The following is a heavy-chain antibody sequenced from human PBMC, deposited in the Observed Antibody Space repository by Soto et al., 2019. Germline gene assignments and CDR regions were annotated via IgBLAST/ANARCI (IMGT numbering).Heavy chain of an antibody. CDR1: GGSISSSNW. Sequence: SETLSLTCAVSGGSISSSNWWGWVRQPPGKGLEWIGEIYHSGSTNYNPSLKSRVTISVDKSKNQFSLKLSSVTAADTAVYYCASRPPISVYYYGMDVWGQGTTVTVSS. V-gene: IGHV4-4*02. CDR3: ASRPPISVYYYGMDV. D-gene: IGHD6-6*01. J-gene: IGHJ6*02. CDR2: IYHSGST.